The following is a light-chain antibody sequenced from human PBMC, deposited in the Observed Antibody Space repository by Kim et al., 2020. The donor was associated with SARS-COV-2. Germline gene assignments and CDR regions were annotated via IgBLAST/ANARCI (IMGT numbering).Light chain of an antibody. CDR2: EDH. CDR1: RLGSKY. V-gene: IGLV3-1*01. J-gene: IGLJ2*01. Sequence: VYPRQTATVTCSGDRLGSKYVAWYQKTPGQSPLLVIHEDHNRPSGVPARFIGSNSGTAATLTISGTQAMDEADYYCQAWDNSAAVFGGGTQLTVL. CDR3: QAWDNSAAV.